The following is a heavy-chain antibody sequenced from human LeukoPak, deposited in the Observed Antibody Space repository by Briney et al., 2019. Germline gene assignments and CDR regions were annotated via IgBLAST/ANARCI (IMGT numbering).Heavy chain of an antibody. V-gene: IGHV1-18*01. CDR3: AIIAAAGRQLFDY. Sequence: GASVKVSCKASGYTFTSYGISWVRQAPGQGLEWMGWISAYNGNTNYAQKLQGRVTMTTDTSTSTAYVELRSLRSDDTAVYYCAIIAAAGRQLFDYWGQGTLVTVSS. CDR1: GYTFTSYG. CDR2: ISAYNGNT. J-gene: IGHJ4*02. D-gene: IGHD6-13*01.